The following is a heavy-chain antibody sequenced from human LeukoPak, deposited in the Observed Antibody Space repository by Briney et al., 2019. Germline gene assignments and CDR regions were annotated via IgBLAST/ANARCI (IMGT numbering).Heavy chain of an antibody. V-gene: IGHV3-23*01. CDR1: LLTLTDYA. Sequence: GGSLRHSRVASLLTLTDYAMTEVRQAPGKGGEWVSGIGGSGDSTYHADSVRGRFAISRDNSKDTLYLQMSSLRAEETAVYYSAKGPSGIVVVPGDYWGQGTLVTVSS. CDR3: AKGPSGIVVVPGDY. D-gene: IGHD2-2*01. J-gene: IGHJ4*02. CDR2: IGGSGDST.